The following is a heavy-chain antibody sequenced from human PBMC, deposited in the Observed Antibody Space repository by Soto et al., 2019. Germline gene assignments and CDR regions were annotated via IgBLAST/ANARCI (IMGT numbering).Heavy chain of an antibody. J-gene: IGHJ4*02. D-gene: IGHD6-13*01. CDR3: ARELAAAGSFDY. CDR2: ISTSGSTI. CDR1: GFTFSRYE. Sequence: GGSLRLSCAASGFTFSRYEMNWVRQAPGRGLEWISYISTSGSTIYYADSVKGRFTISRDNAKNSLYLQMNSLRAEDTAVYYCARELAAAGSFDYWGQGTLVTVSS. V-gene: IGHV3-48*03.